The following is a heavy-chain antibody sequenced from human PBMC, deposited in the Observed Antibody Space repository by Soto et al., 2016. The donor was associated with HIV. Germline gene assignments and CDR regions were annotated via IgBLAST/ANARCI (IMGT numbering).Heavy chain of an antibody. J-gene: IGHJ4*02. CDR2: IWYDGSNK. CDR3: ATDKGEVGATALDY. V-gene: IGHV3-33*01. CDR1: GFIFRNYG. Sequence: QVQLVESGGGVVQPGRSLRLSCAASGFIFRNYGMHWVRQAPGKGLEWVAVIWYDGSNKYYADSTKGRFTISRDNSKDTLYLQMHSLGVEDTAVYYCATDKGEVGATALDYWGQGTPVTVSS. D-gene: IGHD1-26*01.